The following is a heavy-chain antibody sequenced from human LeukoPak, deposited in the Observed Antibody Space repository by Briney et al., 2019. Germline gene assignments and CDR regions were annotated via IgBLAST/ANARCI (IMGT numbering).Heavy chain of an antibody. Sequence: ASEKVSCKASGYTFTGYYMHWVRQAPRQRLEWMGWINPNSCGTDYAQTIQARDTMTKNTSISIHYMELSSLRSDDSAVYYCARDQRGSGYSAYWGQGTLVTVSS. D-gene: IGHD3-22*01. CDR3: ARDQRGSGYSAY. V-gene: IGHV1-2*02. CDR2: INPNSCGT. J-gene: IGHJ4*02. CDR1: GYTFTGYY.